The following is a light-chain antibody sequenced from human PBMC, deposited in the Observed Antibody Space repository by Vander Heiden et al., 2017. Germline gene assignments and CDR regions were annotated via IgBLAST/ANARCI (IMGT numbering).Light chain of an antibody. CDR2: DDD. CDR1: NIGSET. Sequence: SSMLTQPPSVSVSPGQPARISCGGNNIGSETVRWYQQKPGQAPVMVVYDDDDRPSGIPERFSGSNSGNTATVSISRVEAGDEADYYCQVWHSSDDQGIFGAGTKLTVL. J-gene: IGLJ2*01. V-gene: IGLV3-21*02. CDR3: QVWHSSDDQGI.